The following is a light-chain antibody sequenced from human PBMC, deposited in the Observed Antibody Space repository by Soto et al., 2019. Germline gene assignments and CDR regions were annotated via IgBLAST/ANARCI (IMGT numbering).Light chain of an antibody. J-gene: IGKJ1*01. CDR1: QSVMST. Sequence: ELVMTQSPATLSVSPGERATLSCRASQSVMSTLAWYQQKPGQAPRLLIYAASTRATGISARFSGSGSGTEFTLTISSLQSEDFVVYYCQQYINWPGTFGQGTKVDIK. V-gene: IGKV3-15*01. CDR2: AAS. CDR3: QQYINWPGT.